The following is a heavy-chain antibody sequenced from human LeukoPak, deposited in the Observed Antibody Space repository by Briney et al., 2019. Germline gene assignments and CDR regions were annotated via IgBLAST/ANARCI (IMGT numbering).Heavy chain of an antibody. Sequence: SETLSLTCTVSGGSISSSSYYWGWIRQPPGKGLEWIGSIYYSGSTYYNPSLKSRVTISVDTSKNQFSLKLSSVTAADTAVYYCARDGPYGSGASFDPWGQGTLVTVSS. CDR3: ARDGPYGSGASFDP. V-gene: IGHV4-39*07. J-gene: IGHJ5*02. CDR1: GGSISSSSYY. CDR2: IYYSGST. D-gene: IGHD3-10*01.